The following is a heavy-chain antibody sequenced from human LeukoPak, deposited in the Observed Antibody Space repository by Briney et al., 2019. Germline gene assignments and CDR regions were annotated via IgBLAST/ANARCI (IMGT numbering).Heavy chain of an antibody. CDR1: GGSISSYY. CDR3: ARDNEASGSGRKFDY. CDR2: IYYSGST. D-gene: IGHD3-10*01. J-gene: IGHJ4*02. V-gene: IGHV4-59*12. Sequence: SETLSPTCTVSGGSISSYYWSWIRQPPGKGLEWIGYIYYSGSTNYNPSLKSRVTISRDTSKNQFSLKVSSVTAADTAVYYCARDNEASGSGRKFDYWGQGTLVTVSS.